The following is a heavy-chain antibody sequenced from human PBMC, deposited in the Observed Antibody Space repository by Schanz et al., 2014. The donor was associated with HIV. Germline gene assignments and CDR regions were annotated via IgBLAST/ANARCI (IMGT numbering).Heavy chain of an antibody. J-gene: IGHJ4*02. Sequence: QVQLVQSGAEVKKPGASVKVSCKASGYTFTSYGINWVRQAPGQGLEWMGWISAYNGNTSYAQKRQGRVTMTTDKSTSTAYMDLRSLRSDDTAVYYCARGAAEMATMTPWRYWGQGTLVTVSS. V-gene: IGHV1-18*01. CDR1: GYTFTSYG. CDR3: ARGAAEMATMTPWRY. D-gene: IGHD5-12*01. CDR2: ISAYNGNT.